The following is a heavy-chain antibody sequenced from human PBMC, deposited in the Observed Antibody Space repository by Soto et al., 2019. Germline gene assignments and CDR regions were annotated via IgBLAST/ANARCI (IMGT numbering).Heavy chain of an antibody. CDR3: GKASSHYGSGSYYTNDY. CDR2: ISNDGSNK. CDR1: GFTFSSYG. J-gene: IGHJ4*02. D-gene: IGHD3-10*01. V-gene: IGHV3-30*18. Sequence: PGGSLRLSCAVSGFTFSSYGMHWVRQAPGKGLEWVAVISNDGSNKHYADSVRGRFTISRDNSRNTLSLQMNSLRADDTAVYYWGKASSHYGSGSYYTNDYWGQGTLVTVS.